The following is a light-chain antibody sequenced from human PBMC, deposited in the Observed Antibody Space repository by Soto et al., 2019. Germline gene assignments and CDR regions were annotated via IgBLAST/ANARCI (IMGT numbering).Light chain of an antibody. Sequence: QSVLTQPPSASGTPGQRVTISCSGGISNIGSNTVTWYQQLPGTAPKLLIYSSNQRPSGVPDRFSGSRSGTSGSLAISGLQSEDEAEYYCAAWDDSLNGWVFGGGTQLTVL. V-gene: IGLV1-44*01. J-gene: IGLJ3*02. CDR1: ISNIGSNT. CDR2: SSN. CDR3: AAWDDSLNGWV.